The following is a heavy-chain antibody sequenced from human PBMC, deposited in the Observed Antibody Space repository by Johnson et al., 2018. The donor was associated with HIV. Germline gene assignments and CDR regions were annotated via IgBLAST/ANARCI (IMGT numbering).Heavy chain of an antibody. D-gene: IGHD1-26*01. CDR1: GFIFDDYG. CDR2: INWNGGIT. Sequence: VQLVESGGGVLRPGASLRLSCEGFGFIFDDYGLNWVRQAPGKGLEWVSGINWNGGITGYADSVKGRCTISRDNDKSSVYMQMNNLRAEDTAFYYCARRDSGSLSFDVWGLGTMVTVSS. J-gene: IGHJ3*01. V-gene: IGHV3-20*04. CDR3: ARRDSGSLSFDV.